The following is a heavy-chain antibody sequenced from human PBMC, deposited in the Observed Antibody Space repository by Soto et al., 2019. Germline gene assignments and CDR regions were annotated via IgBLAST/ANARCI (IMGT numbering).Heavy chain of an antibody. D-gene: IGHD3-3*01. CDR1: GYTFTGYA. CDR2: INAGNGNT. V-gene: IGHV1-3*01. CDR3: ARDQYYDFWSGYYRAYGMDV. Sequence: ASVKVSCKASGYTFTGYAMHWVRQAPGQRLEWMGWINAGNGNTKYSQKFQGRFTITRDTSASTAYMELSSLRSEDTAVYYCARDQYYDFWSGYYRAYGMDVWGQGTTVTVSS. J-gene: IGHJ6*02.